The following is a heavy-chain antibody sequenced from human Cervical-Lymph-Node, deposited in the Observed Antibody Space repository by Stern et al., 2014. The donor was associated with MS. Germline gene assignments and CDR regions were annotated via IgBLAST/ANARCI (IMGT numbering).Heavy chain of an antibody. Sequence: VQLVESGGGVVQPGRSLRLSWAASGFTFSDYGMHWVRQAPGKGLEGGAGISYDGSKKYYADSVKGRFSISRDSSKNMLSLQMNSLRVEDTAVYFCATLPPAGATPDDAFDIWGQGTMVTVSS. CDR1: GFTFSDYG. V-gene: IGHV3-30*03. J-gene: IGHJ3*02. CDR3: ATLPPAGATPDDAFDI. CDR2: ISYDGSKK. D-gene: IGHD6-19*01.